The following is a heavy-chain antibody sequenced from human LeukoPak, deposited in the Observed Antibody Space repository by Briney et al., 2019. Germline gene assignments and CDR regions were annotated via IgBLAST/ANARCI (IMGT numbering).Heavy chain of an antibody. D-gene: IGHD4-11*01. CDR3: ARVGYSNPNWFDP. CDR1: GGSISSGGYS. V-gene: IGHV4-30-2*01. J-gene: IGHJ5*02. Sequence: SQTLSLTCAVSGGSISSGGYSWSWIRQPPGKGLEWIGCIYHSGSTYYNPSLKSRVTISVDRSKNQFSLKLSSVTAADTAVYYCARVGYSNPNWFDPWGQGTLVTVSS. CDR2: IYHSGST.